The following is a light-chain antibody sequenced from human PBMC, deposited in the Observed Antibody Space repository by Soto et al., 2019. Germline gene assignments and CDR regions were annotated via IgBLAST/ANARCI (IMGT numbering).Light chain of an antibody. Sequence: EIVMTQSPGTLSLSTGERATISCRASQGIGSSYLAWYHQKSGQAPRLLIYGASSRATGIPDRFSGSGSGTDFTLTISRLEPEDFGVYYCQQFGSSIPHTFGQGTKREIK. V-gene: IGKV3-20*01. CDR3: QQFGSSIPHT. CDR2: GAS. J-gene: IGKJ2*01. CDR1: QGIGSSY.